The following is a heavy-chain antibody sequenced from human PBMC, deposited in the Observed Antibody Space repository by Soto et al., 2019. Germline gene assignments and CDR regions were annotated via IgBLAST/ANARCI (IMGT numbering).Heavy chain of an antibody. V-gene: IGHV3-33*01. Sequence: QVQLVESGGGVVQPGRSLRLSCAASGFTFSSYGMHWVRQAPGKGLEWVAVIWYDGSNKYYADSVKGRFTISRDNSKNTLYLQMNSLRAEDTAVYYCARPRPQYPPYYYYGMDVWGQGTTVTVSS. CDR3: ARPRPQYPPYYYYGMDV. CDR1: GFTFSSYG. CDR2: IWYDGSNK. J-gene: IGHJ6*02. D-gene: IGHD4-4*01.